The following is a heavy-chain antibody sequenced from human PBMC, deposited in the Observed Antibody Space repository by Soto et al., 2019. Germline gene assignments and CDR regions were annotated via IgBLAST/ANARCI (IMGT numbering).Heavy chain of an antibody. CDR1: RFTFTSYA. CDR3: AKDVEGGSLFRGAFDY. J-gene: IGHJ4*02. CDR2: ISASGGAT. D-gene: IGHD1-26*01. V-gene: IGHV3-23*01. Sequence: GGSLRLSCVASRFTFTSYAMSWVRQAPGKGLEWVAAISASGGATIHADSVKGRITISRDNSKNTLYLQMNSLRDEDAAVYYCAKDVEGGSLFRGAFDYWGQGTQVTVSS.